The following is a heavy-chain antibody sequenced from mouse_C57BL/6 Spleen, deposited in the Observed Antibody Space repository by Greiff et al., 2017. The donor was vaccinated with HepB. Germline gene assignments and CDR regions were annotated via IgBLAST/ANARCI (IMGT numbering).Heavy chain of an antibody. V-gene: IGHV1-50*01. D-gene: IGHD1-1*01. CDR3: ASGVITTDSEAMDY. CDR2: IDPSDSYT. J-gene: IGHJ4*01. CDR1: GYTFTSYW. Sequence: QVQLQQPGAELVKPGASVKLSCKASGYTFTSYWMQWVKQRPGQGLEWIGEIDPSDSYTNYNQKFKGKATLTVDTSSSTAYMQLSSLTSEDSAVYYCASGVITTDSEAMDYWGQGTSVTVSS.